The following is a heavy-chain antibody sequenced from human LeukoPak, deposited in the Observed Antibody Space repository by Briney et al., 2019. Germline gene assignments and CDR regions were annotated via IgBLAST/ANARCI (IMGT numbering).Heavy chain of an antibody. D-gene: IGHD3-22*01. J-gene: IGHJ4*02. CDR3: AREVNSGYYLYYFDY. V-gene: IGHV4-39*07. CDR1: GGSISSSSYY. Sequence: SETLSLTCTVSGGSISSSSYYWGWIHQPPGKGLEWIGSIYYSGSTYYNPSLKSRVTISVDTSKNQFSLKLSSVTAADTAVYYCAREVNSGYYLYYFDYWGQGTLVTVSS. CDR2: IYYSGST.